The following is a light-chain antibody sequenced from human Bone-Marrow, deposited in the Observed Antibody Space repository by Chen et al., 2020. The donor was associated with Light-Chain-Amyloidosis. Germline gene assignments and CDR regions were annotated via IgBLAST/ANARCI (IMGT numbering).Light chain of an antibody. CDR2: DVS. V-gene: IGLV2-14*03. CDR1: SSDVGGYDY. CDR3: SSYTFSSTLVV. J-gene: IGLJ1*01. Sequence: QSALTQPASVSGSPGPSITISCTGSSSDVGGYDYVSWYQHNPGKAPKLMIFDVSDRPSGVSSRFSGSKSGSTASLTISGLQAEDEADYYCSSYTFSSTLVVFGTGTKVTVL.